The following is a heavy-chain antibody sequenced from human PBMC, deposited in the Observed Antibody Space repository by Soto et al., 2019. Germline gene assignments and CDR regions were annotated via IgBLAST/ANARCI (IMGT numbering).Heavy chain of an antibody. J-gene: IGHJ6*02. D-gene: IGHD5-18*01. CDR3: AKDRGTAMIYGMDD. CDR2: ISWNSGSI. V-gene: IGHV3-9*01. Sequence: HLGGSLRLSCAASVFTFDDYAMHWVRQAPGKGLEWVSGISWNSGSIGYADSVKGRFTISRDNAKNSLYLQMNSLRAQDTDLYYCAKDRGTAMIYGMDDWGQGTTVTVSS. CDR1: VFTFDDYA.